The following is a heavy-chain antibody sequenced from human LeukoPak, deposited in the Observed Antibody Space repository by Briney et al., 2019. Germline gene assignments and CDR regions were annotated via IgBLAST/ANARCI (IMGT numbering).Heavy chain of an antibody. D-gene: IGHD1-26*01. CDR1: GDSISSGNSY. J-gene: IGHJ4*02. CDR2: IYYSGST. Sequence: SETLSLTCTVSGDSISSGNSYWSWIRQPPGKGLEWIGYIYYSGSTNYNPSLKSRVTISVDKSKNQFSLKLSSVTAADTAVYYCARTARIDYFDYWGQGTLVTVSS. CDR3: ARTARIDYFDY. V-gene: IGHV4-61*05.